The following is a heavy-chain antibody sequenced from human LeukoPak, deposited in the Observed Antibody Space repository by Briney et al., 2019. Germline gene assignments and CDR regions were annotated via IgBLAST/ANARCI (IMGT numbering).Heavy chain of an antibody. V-gene: IGHV3-23*01. D-gene: IGHD3-10*01. J-gene: IGHJ4*02. Sequence: GGSLRLSCAASGFTFSTYTMAWVRQAPGGGLEWVSGISGDGYSTYYADSVKGRFAISRDNSKSRLYLQMNSLRAEDTAVYYCAKDFGRNLGGPGYWGRGTRVTVSS. CDR1: GFTFSTYT. CDR3: AKDFGRNLGGPGY. CDR2: ISGDGYST.